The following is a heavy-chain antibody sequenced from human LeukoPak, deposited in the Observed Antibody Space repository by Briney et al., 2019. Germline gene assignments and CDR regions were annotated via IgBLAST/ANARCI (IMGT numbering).Heavy chain of an antibody. J-gene: IGHJ4*02. V-gene: IGHV3-21*05. Sequence: GSLRLSCAASGFIFSSYSMNWVRQAPGRGLEWISYIGLASGFTSYADSVKGRFTISSDTARNSLYLHMHSLRAEDTAVYYCARDHNWAFDYWGQGALVTVSS. CDR3: ARDHNWAFDY. CDR2: IGLASGFT. D-gene: IGHD1-20*01. CDR1: GFIFSSYS.